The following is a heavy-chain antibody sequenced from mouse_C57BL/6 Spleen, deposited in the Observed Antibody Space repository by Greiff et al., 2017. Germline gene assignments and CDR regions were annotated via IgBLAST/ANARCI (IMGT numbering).Heavy chain of an antibody. Sequence: VQLQQPGAELVKPGASVKVSCKASGYNFTSYWMHWVKQRTGQGLEWIGRIHPSYSDTNYNQKFKGKATLTVDKSSSTAYTPLSSLTSEDSAFYYLAIFYYGNWFAYWGQGTLVTVSA. D-gene: IGHD2-1*01. V-gene: IGHV1-74*01. CDR2: IHPSYSDT. J-gene: IGHJ3*01. CDR3: AIFYYGNWFAY. CDR1: GYNFTSYW.